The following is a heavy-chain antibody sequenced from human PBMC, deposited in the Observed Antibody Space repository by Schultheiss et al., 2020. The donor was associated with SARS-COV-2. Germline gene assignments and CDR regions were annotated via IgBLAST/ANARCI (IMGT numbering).Heavy chain of an antibody. V-gene: IGHV4-59*01. Sequence: SETLSLTCTVSGASIRSYYWSWVRQPPGKGLEWIGYVYYSGSTNYNPSLKSRVTISRDTSKSQFSLKVSSVTAADTAVYSCARSDYYYAMDVWGQGTTVTVSS. J-gene: IGHJ6*02. CDR1: GASIRSYY. CDR2: VYYSGST. CDR3: ARSDYYYAMDV.